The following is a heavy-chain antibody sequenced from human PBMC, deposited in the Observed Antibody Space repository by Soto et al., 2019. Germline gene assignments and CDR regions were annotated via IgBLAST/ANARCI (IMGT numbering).Heavy chain of an antibody. D-gene: IGHD3-10*01. CDR2: IWSDGSNQ. CDR1: AFTFSRDG. V-gene: IGHV3-33*08. J-gene: IGHJ6*03. CDR3: ARARTFGENNHNYMDV. Sequence: QVQLVESGGGVVQPGGSLRLSCAASAFTFSRDGMHWVRQAPGKGLQWVGVIWSDGSNQGYAESVKGRFTISRDNSKNTLYLQMNSLRAEDTAVYYCARARTFGENNHNYMDVWGTGITVTVSS.